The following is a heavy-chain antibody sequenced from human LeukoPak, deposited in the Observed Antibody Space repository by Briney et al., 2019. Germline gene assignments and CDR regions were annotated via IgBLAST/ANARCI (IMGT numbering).Heavy chain of an antibody. D-gene: IGHD1-26*01. CDR3: AKAQGTYYQWSFDY. J-gene: IGHJ4*02. Sequence: PGGSLRLSCAASGFTFSRSGMHWVRQAPGQGLEWVTFVRYDGSDKYYADSVKGRFTISRDNSKNTLYLQMNSLRAEDTAVYFCAKAQGTYYQWSFDYWGQGTLVTVSS. CDR1: GFTFSRSG. V-gene: IGHV3-30*02. CDR2: VRYDGSDK.